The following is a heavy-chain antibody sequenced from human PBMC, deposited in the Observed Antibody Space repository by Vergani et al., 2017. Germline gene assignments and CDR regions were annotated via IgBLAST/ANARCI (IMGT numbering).Heavy chain of an antibody. D-gene: IGHD6-13*01. Sequence: QVQLVESGGGVVQPGRSLRVSCAASGFTFSSYGMHWVRQAPGKGLEWVAVISYDGSNKYYADSVKGRFTISRDNSKNTLYLQMNSRRAEDTAVYYCAKEEWGXAAAGATPGFYMDVWGKGTTVTVSS. J-gene: IGHJ6*03. V-gene: IGHV3-30*18. CDR3: AKEEWGXAAAGATPGFYMDV. CDR2: ISYDGSNK. CDR1: GFTFSSYG.